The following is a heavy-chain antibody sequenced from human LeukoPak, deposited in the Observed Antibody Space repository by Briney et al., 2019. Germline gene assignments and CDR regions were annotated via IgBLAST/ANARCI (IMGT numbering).Heavy chain of an antibody. CDR1: GYTFTGYN. CDR3: ARPLNDCTFDY. V-gene: IGHV1-2*02. J-gene: IGHJ4*02. Sequence: GASVKVSCKASGYTFTGYNMHWVRQAPGQGLEWMGWINPNNGGTTYAQKFRGRVTMTRDTSISTAYMELSSLRSDDTAVYYCARPLNDCTFDYWGQGTLVTVSS. CDR2: INPNNGGT. D-gene: IGHD2-21*02.